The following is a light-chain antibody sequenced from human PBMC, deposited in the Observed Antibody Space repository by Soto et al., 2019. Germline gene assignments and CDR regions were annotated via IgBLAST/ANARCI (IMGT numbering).Light chain of an antibody. CDR3: QQRGNWPVT. Sequence: IVLTQSPATLSLSPGERATISCRASQSVKSHVAWYQLKPGKAPRLLIFDTTNRSTGNPTRFSGSGSGTDFTLTISRLQPEDFAVYSCQQRGNWPVTFGGGTKVEI. V-gene: IGKV3-11*01. CDR1: QSVKSH. J-gene: IGKJ4*01. CDR2: DTT.